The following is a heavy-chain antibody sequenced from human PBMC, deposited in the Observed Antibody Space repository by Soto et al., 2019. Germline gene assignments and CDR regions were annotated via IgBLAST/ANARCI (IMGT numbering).Heavy chain of an antibody. CDR1: GFTFRTYA. D-gene: IGHD3-10*01. Sequence: GGSLRLSCAASGFTFRTYAMSWVRQAPGKGLEWVSVISDNGGDTKYADSVKGRFAMSRDNSRNTLYLQMDSLRADDTAVYYCAKGLRGGYPGSRIFDYWGQGTLLTVSS. J-gene: IGHJ4*02. CDR2: ISDNGGDT. V-gene: IGHV3-23*01. CDR3: AKGLRGGYPGSRIFDY.